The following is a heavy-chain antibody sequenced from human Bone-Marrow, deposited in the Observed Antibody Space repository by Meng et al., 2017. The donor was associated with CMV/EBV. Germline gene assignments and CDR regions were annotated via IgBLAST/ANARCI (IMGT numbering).Heavy chain of an antibody. V-gene: IGHV4-34*01. CDR2: INHSGST. D-gene: IGHD2-2*01. J-gene: IGHJ6*02. Sequence: GSLRLSCAVYGGSFSGYYWSWIRQPPGKGLEWIGEINHSGSTNYNPSLKSRVTISVDTSKNQFSLKLSSVTAADTAVYYCARGLGYCSSTSCLAYYYYYGMDVWGQGTTVTVSS. CDR3: ARGLGYCSSTSCLAYYYYYGMDV. CDR1: GGSFSGYY.